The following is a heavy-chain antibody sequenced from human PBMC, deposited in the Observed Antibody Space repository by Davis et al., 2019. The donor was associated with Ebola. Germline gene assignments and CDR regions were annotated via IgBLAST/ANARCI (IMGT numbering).Heavy chain of an antibody. CDR1: GGSISSYY. CDR2: INHSGST. CDR3: ARVSCSSTSCTQGPDYYYYGMDV. Sequence: MPGGSLRLSCTVSGGSISSYYWSWIRQPPGKGLEWIGEINHSGSTNYNPSLKSRVTISVDKSKNQFSLKLSSVTAADTAVYYCARVSCSSTSCTQGPDYYYYGMDVWGQGTTVTVSS. D-gene: IGHD2-2*01. V-gene: IGHV4-34*01. J-gene: IGHJ6*02.